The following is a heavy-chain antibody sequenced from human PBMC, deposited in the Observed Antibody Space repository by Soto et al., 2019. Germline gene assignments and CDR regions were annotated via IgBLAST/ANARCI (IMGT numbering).Heavy chain of an antibody. CDR2: ISAYNGNT. J-gene: IGHJ5*02. V-gene: IGHV1-18*01. CDR1: GYTFTSYG. Sequence: QVQLVQSGAEVKKPGASVKVSCKASGYTFTSYGISWVRQAPGQGLEWMGWISAYNGNTNYAQKLQGRVTMTTDTATSTAYMEKRSLRSDDTDVYYCAREFMNQLLCDGNWFDPWGQGTLVTVSS. D-gene: IGHD2-2*01. CDR3: AREFMNQLLCDGNWFDP.